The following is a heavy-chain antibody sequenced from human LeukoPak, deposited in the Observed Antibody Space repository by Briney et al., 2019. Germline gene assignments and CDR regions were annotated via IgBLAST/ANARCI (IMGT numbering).Heavy chain of an antibody. CDR3: ASRDGYNWYFDL. D-gene: IGHD5-24*01. CDR2: IYYSGST. V-gene: IGHV4-39*01. CDR1: GGSISSSSYY. J-gene: IGHJ2*01. Sequence: PSETLSLTCTVSGGSISSSSYYWGWIRQPPGKGLEWIGGIYYSGSTYYNPSLKSRVTISVDTSKNQFSLKLSSVTAADTAVYYCASRDGYNWYFDLWGRGTLVTVSS.